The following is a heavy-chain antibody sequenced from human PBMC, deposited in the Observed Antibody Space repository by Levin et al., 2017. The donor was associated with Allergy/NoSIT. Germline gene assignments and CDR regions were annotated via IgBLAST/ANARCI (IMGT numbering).Heavy chain of an antibody. CDR1: FVSSTSFF. D-gene: IGHD5-18*01. Sequence: GGSLLLSFFSSFVSSTSFFMLFVRYSPCPFLSFVAVLSSAGPDRSYADSVKGRFTISRDNSKNTLYLQMSSLRAEDTAVYYCARLNTAAYYFDYWGQGTLVTVSS. CDR2: LSSAGPDR. V-gene: IGHV3-30*15. J-gene: IGHJ4*02. CDR3: ARLNTAAYYFDY.